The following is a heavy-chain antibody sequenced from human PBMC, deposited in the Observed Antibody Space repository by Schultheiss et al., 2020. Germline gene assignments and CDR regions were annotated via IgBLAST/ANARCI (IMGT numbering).Heavy chain of an antibody. CDR2: IYYSGST. V-gene: IGHV4-59*01. CDR3: ARDLRGLDY. J-gene: IGHJ4*02. Sequence: SQTLSLTCTVSGGSISSYYWSWIRQPPGKGLEWIGYIYYSGSTNYNPSLKSRVTISVDTSKNQFSLKLSSVTAADTAVYYCARDLRGLDYWGQGTLVTVSS. CDR1: GGSISSYY.